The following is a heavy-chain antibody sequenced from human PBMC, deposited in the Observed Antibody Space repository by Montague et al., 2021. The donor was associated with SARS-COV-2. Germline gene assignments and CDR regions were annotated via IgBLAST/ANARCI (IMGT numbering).Heavy chain of an antibody. J-gene: IGHJ4*02. CDR3: AGGSSLLQGGYW. Sequence: SETLSLTCAVYGGSFSGYYWTWIRQPPGKGLEWIAEINHSGSSNYNPSLKSRVTISVDTSKKQFSLNMRSVTAADTAVYYCAGGSSLLQGGYWWGQGTLVTVSS. CDR1: GGSFSGYY. D-gene: IGHD2-2*03. CDR2: INHSGSS. V-gene: IGHV4-34*01.